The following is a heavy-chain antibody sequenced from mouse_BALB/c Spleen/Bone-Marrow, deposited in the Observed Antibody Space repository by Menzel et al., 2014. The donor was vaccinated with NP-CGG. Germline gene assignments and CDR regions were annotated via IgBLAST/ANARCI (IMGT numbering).Heavy chain of an antibody. CDR2: IYPSDSYT. V-gene: IGHV1-69*02. CDR1: GYTFTSYW. Sequence: QVQLQQSGAELVRPGASVKLSCKASGYTFTSYWINWVKQRPGQGLEWIGNIYPSDSYTNYNQKFKDKATLTVDESSSTAYMQLSSPTSEDSAVYYCTRAGATVPFDYWGQGTTLTVSS. J-gene: IGHJ2*01. D-gene: IGHD1-1*01. CDR3: TRAGATVPFDY.